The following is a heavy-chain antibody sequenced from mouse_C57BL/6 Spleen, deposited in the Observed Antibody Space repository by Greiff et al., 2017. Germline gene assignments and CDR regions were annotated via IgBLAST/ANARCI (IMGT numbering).Heavy chain of an antibody. CDR1: GFTFSDYG. D-gene: IGHD1-1*01. Sequence: EVKLMESGGGLVQPGGSLKLSCAASGFTFSDYGMAWVRQAPRKGPEWVAFISNLAYSIYYADTVTGRFTISRENAKNTLYLEMSSLRSEDTAMYYCARGYYGSNAIDYWGQGTSVTVSS. CDR2: ISNLAYSI. CDR3: ARGYYGSNAIDY. V-gene: IGHV5-15*01. J-gene: IGHJ4*01.